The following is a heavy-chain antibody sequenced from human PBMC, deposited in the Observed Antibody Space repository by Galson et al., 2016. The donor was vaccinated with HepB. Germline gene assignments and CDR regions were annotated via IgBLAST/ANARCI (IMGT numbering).Heavy chain of an antibody. Sequence: SLRLSCAASGFTFINYNMNWVRQAPGKGLEWVSSISSSGSYIYYADSVKGRFTISRDNARNSVYLHMNNLRAEDTAVYYCARDGARYSGNYRVFYFDYWGQGTLVTVSS. J-gene: IGHJ4*02. V-gene: IGHV3-21*01. CDR3: ARDGARYSGNYRVFYFDY. CDR2: ISSSGSYI. CDR1: GFTFINYN. D-gene: IGHD5-12*01.